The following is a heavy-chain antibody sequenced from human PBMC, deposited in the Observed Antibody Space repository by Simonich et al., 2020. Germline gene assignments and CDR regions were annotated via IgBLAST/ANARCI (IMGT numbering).Heavy chain of an antibody. CDR2: SDYSGST. Sequence: QLQLQESGPGLVKPSETLSLTCTVSGGSISSSSYYWGWIRQPPGKGLEWIGSSDYSGSTYYNPSLKSRVTISVDTSKNQFSLKLSSVTAADTAVYYCARQRVLMVYAIDYWGQGTLVTVSS. V-gene: IGHV4-39*01. D-gene: IGHD2-8*01. CDR3: ARQRVLMVYAIDY. CDR1: GGSISSSSYY. J-gene: IGHJ4*02.